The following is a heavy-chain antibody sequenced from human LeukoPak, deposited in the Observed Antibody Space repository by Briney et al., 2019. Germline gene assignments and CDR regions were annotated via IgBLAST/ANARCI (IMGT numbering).Heavy chain of an antibody. J-gene: IGHJ3*02. CDR2: ISSSSSYI. Sequence: GGSLRLSCAASGFTVSSNYMSWVRQAPGKGLEWVSSISSSSSYIYYADSVKGRFTISRDNAKNSLYLQMNSLRAEDTAVYYCARDLTEHDAFDIWGQGTMVTVSS. V-gene: IGHV3-21*01. CDR3: ARDLTEHDAFDI. D-gene: IGHD1-26*01. CDR1: GFTVSSNY.